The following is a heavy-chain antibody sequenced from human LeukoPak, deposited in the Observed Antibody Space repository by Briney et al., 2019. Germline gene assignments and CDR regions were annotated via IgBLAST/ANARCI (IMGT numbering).Heavy chain of an antibody. CDR3: AKDHRYCSSTSCHKYYFDY. CDR2: IRYDGSNK. J-gene: IGHJ4*02. CDR1: GFTFSSYG. V-gene: IGHV3-30*02. Sequence: PGGSLRLSCAASGFTFSSYGMHWVRQAPGKGLEWVAFIRYDGSNKYYADSVKGRFTISRDNSKNTLYLQMNSLRAEDTAVYYCAKDHRYCSSTSCHKYYFDYWGQGTLVTVSS. D-gene: IGHD2-2*01.